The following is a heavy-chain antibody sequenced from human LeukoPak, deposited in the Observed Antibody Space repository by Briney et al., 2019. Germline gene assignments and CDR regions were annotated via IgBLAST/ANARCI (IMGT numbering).Heavy chain of an antibody. Sequence: SETLSLTCTVSGGSISNTIYYWGWIRQPPGKGLEWIGNIYYSGSTYYNPSLKSRVTISVDTSKNQFSVKLNSVTAADTTVYYCARQSYYGSGSPYFDYWGQGTLVTVSS. D-gene: IGHD3-10*01. CDR3: ARQSYYGSGSPYFDY. V-gene: IGHV4-39*01. J-gene: IGHJ4*02. CDR1: GGSISNTIYY. CDR2: IYYSGST.